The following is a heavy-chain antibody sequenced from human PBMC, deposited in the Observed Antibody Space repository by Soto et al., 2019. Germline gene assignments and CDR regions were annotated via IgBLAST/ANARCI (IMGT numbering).Heavy chain of an antibody. J-gene: IGHJ5*02. V-gene: IGHV3-33*01. D-gene: IGHD3-22*01. Sequence: QVQLVESGGGVVQPGRSLRLSCAASGFTFSSYGMHWVRQAPGKGLEWVAVIWYDGSNKYYADSVKGRFTISRDNSKKTLYLQMNSLRAEDTAVYYCARDRPPFYYDDSSGYPITWFDPWGQGTLVTVSS. CDR3: ARDRPPFYYDDSSGYPITWFDP. CDR2: IWYDGSNK. CDR1: GFTFSSYG.